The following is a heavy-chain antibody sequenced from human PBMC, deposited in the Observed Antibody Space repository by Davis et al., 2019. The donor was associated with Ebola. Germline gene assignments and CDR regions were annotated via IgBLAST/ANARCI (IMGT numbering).Heavy chain of an antibody. CDR3: ARALVWWTSYYYGMDV. CDR1: GFTFSSYS. J-gene: IGHJ6*02. CDR2: ISSSNSYI. D-gene: IGHD2-21*01. Sequence: GESLKISCAASGFTFSSYSMNWVRQAPGKGLEWVSSISSSNSYIYYADSVKGRFTISRDNAKNSLYLQMNSLRAEDTAVYYCARALVWWTSYYYGMDVWGQGTTVTVSS. V-gene: IGHV3-21*04.